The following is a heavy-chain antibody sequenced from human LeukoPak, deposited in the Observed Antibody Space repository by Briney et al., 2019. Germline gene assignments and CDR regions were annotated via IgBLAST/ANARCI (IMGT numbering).Heavy chain of an antibody. CDR2: ISGSGGST. V-gene: IGHV3-23*01. J-gene: IGHJ6*02. Sequence: GGSLRLSCAASGFTFSSYAMSWVRQAPGKGLEWVSAISGSGGSTYYADSVKGRFTISRDNSKNTLYLQMNSLRAEDTAVYYCAKTTVTRRVDILTGYSYYYGMDVWSQGTTVTVSS. CDR3: AKTTVTRRVDILTGYSYYYGMDV. CDR1: GFTFSSYA. D-gene: IGHD3-9*01.